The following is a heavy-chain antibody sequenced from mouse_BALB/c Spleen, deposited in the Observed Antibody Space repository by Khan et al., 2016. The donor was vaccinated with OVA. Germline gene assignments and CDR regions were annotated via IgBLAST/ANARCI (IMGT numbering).Heavy chain of an antibody. CDR3: TRDRIDY. Sequence: QVQLQQSGAALAKPGASVKMSCKASSYTFSTYWMHWVKQRPGQGLEWIGYINPTSGYTDYNEKFKDKATLSADKSSSTAYMQLSRLTSEDSAVYYCTRDRIDYWGQGTTLTVSS. CDR1: SYTFSTYW. CDR2: INPTSGYT. V-gene: IGHV1-7*01. J-gene: IGHJ2*01.